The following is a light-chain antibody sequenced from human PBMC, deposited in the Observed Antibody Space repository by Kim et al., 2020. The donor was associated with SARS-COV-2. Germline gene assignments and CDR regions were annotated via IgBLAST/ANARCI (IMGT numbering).Light chain of an antibody. Sequence: SPAQRATPSRSASQSVSSSSVAWYQQRPGQAPRLLIYDASRRATGIPDRFSGSGSGTDFTLTIRRLEPEDFALYFCQHYDSSSWTFGQGTKVDIK. CDR1: QSVSSSS. CDR2: DAS. CDR3: QHYDSSSWT. V-gene: IGKV3-20*01. J-gene: IGKJ1*01.